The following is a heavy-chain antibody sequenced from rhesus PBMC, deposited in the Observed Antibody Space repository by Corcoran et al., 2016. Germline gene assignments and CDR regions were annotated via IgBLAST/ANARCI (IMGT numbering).Heavy chain of an antibody. CDR3: ARGRLDDYGSNFSLDY. CDR2: IYGRGGRP. D-gene: IGHD4-29*01. V-gene: IGHV4-106*01. CDR1: GGSISDSYY. Sequence: QVQLQESGPGLVKPSETLSLTCTVSGGSISDSYYRSWIRQPPGKGLEWMGLIYGRGGRPNYNPPLQSRVTISRDTPKNQFSRKLSSVTAADTAVYYCARGRLDDYGSNFSLDYWGQGVLVTVSS. J-gene: IGHJ4*01.